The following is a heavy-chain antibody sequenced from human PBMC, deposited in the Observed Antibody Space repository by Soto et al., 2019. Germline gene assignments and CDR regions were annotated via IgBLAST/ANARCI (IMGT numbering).Heavy chain of an antibody. V-gene: IGHV1-69*02. J-gene: IGHJ5*02. CDR2: IIPILGIA. CDR1: GGTFSSYT. D-gene: IGHD6-19*01. Sequence: GASVKVSCKASGGTFSSYTISWVRQAPGQGLEWMGRIIPILGIANYARKFQGRVTITADKSTSTAYMELSSLRSEDTAVYYCARSLPYSSGWYGWFDPWGQGTLVTVSS. CDR3: ARSLPYSSGWYGWFDP.